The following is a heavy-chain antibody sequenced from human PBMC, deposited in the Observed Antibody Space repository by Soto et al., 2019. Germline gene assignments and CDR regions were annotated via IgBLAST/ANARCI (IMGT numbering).Heavy chain of an antibody. CDR1: GFTFSSNA. Sequence: EVQLLESGGGLVQPGGSLRLSCVASGFTFSSNAMSWVRQAPGKGLEWVSYITSGSGGGTYYADSVKGRFTISRDNAKNTLYMQMNSLRVEDTAVYYCGKGTWGAFDIWGHGTVVTVSS. V-gene: IGHV3-23*01. J-gene: IGHJ3*02. CDR3: GKGTWGAFDI. D-gene: IGHD7-27*01. CDR2: ITSGSGGGT.